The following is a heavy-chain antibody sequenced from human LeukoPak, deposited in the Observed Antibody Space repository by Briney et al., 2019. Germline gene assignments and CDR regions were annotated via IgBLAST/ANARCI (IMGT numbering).Heavy chain of an antibody. CDR3: ARRIVGAFPFDY. Sequence: GGSLRLSCAASGFTFTSYAMSWVRQAPGKGLEWVTTARGDGTIYYADSVKGRFTISRDNAKNSLYLQMNSLRDEDTAVYYCARRIVGAFPFDYWGQGTLVTVSS. CDR2: ARGDGTI. D-gene: IGHD1-26*01. J-gene: IGHJ4*02. V-gene: IGHV3-48*02. CDR1: GFTFTSYA.